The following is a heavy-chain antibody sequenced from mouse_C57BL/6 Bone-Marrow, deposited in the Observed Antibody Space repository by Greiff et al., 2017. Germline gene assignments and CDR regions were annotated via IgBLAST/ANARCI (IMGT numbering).Heavy chain of an antibody. V-gene: IGHV7-3*01. CDR2: IRNKANGYTT. Sequence: EVQVVESGGGLVQPGGSLSLSCAASGFTFTDYYMSWVRQPPGKALEWLGFIRNKANGYTTEYSASVKGRFTISRDNSQSILYLQMNALGAEDSATYDCARGGMDYWGQGTSVTVSS. CDR3: ARGGMDY. CDR1: GFTFTDYY. J-gene: IGHJ4*01.